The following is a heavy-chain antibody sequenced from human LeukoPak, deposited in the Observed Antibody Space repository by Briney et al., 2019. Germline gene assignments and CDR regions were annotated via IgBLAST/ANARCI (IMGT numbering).Heavy chain of an antibody. J-gene: IGHJ3*02. CDR2: INWNGGST. V-gene: IGHV3-20*04. CDR3: ASSGLLVRAFDI. D-gene: IGHD2-8*02. CDR1: GFTFDDYG. Sequence: GGSLRLSCAASGFTFDDYGMSWVRQAPGKGLEWVSGINWNGGSTGYADSVKGRFTISRDNAKSSLYLQMNSLRAEDTALYYCASSGLLVRAFDIWGQGTMVTVSS.